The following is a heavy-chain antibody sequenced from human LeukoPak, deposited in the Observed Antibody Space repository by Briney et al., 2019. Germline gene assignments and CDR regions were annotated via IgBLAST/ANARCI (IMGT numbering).Heavy chain of an antibody. CDR2: INHSGST. CDR1: GGSFSGYY. J-gene: IGHJ5*02. D-gene: IGHD2-15*01. V-gene: IGHV4-34*01. CDR3: ARGLWAVAAALSRVWFDP. Sequence: SETLSLTCAVYGGSFSGYYWSWIRQPPGKGLEWIGEINHSGSTNYNPSLKSRVTISVDTSKNQFSLKLSSVTAADTAVYYCARGLWAVAAALSRVWFDPWGQGTLVTVSS.